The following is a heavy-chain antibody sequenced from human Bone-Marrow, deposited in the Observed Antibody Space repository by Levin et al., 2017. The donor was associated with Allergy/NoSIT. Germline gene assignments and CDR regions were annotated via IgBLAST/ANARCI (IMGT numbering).Heavy chain of an antibody. J-gene: IGHJ5*02. CDR2: ISAYNGNT. V-gene: IGHV1-18*01. Sequence: ASVKVSCKASGYTFTSYGISWVRQAPGQGLEWMGWISAYNGNTNYAQKLQGRVTMTTDTSTSTAYMELRSLRSDDTAVYYCARGPLSIAARPDPPPNNWFDPWGQGTLVTVSS. D-gene: IGHD6-6*01. CDR3: ARGPLSIAARPDPPPNNWFDP. CDR1: GYTFTSYG.